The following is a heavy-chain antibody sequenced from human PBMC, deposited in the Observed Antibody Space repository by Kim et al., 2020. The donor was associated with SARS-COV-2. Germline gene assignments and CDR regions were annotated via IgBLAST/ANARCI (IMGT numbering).Heavy chain of an antibody. CDR2: IYYSGST. J-gene: IGHJ3*02. CDR3: ARTPWYLTPHDAFDI. CDR1: GGSISGSSYF. V-gene: IGHV4-39*01. Sequence: SETLSLTCTVSGGSISGSSYFWGWIRQPPGKGLEWIGSIYYSGSTDYNPSLKSRVTMSVDTSKNQFSLKLTSVTAADTAVYYCARTPWYLTPHDAFDIWGQGTMVTVSS. D-gene: IGHD6-13*01.